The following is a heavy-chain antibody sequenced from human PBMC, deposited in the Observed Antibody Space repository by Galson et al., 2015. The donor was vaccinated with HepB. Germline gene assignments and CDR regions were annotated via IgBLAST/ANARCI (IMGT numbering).Heavy chain of an antibody. V-gene: IGHV3-7*01. CDR1: GFTFSHYW. J-gene: IGHJ4*02. D-gene: IGHD6-19*01. Sequence: SLRLSCAASGFTFSHYWMSWVRQAPGKGLEWVANIKQDESEKYYVDSVKGRFTISRDNTKNSLYLQMNSLRAEDTAVYYCARVPGSIEADFDYWGQGTLVTVSS. CDR3: ARVPGSIEADFDY. CDR2: IKQDESEK.